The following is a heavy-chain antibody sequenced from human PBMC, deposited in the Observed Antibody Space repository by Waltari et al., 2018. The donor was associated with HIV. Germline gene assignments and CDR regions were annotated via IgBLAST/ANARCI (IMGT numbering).Heavy chain of an antibody. CDR3: TKGMYANQDYFDN. Sequence: SGAEVKKPGESLKISCKGSGYSFATYWIGWVRQMPGKGLEWMGIIYPGDSDTRYSPSFQGQVTISADKSIRTAYLQWSSLKASDTAMYYCTKGMYANQDYFDNWGQGTLVTVSS. CDR1: GYSFATYW. CDR2: IYPGDSDT. D-gene: IGHD2-8*01. J-gene: IGHJ4*02. V-gene: IGHV5-51*03.